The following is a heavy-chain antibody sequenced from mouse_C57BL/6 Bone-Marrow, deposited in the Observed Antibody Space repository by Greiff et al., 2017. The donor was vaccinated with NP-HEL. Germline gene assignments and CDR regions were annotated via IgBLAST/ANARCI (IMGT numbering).Heavy chain of an antibody. J-gene: IGHJ3*01. V-gene: IGHV2-2*01. CDR3: ARPCREYYGNYAY. CDR1: GFSLTSYG. D-gene: IGHD2-1*01. Sequence: QVQLQQSGPGLVQPSQSLSITCTVSGFSLTSYGVHWVRQSPGKGLEWLGVIWSGGSTDYNAAFISRLSISKDNSKSQVFFKMNSLQADDTAIYYCARPCREYYGNYAYWGQGTLVTVSA. CDR2: IWSGGST.